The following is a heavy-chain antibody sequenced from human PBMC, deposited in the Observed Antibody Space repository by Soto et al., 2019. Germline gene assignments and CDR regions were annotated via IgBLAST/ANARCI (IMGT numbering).Heavy chain of an antibody. J-gene: IGHJ6*02. CDR2: ISGSGGST. D-gene: IGHD1-1*01. V-gene: IGHV3-23*01. CDR1: GVTFSSYS. CDR3: AKNGPARHYYYGMDV. Sequence: GGSPRPSCAGPGVTFSSYSMSLVRQASGKGLEWVSAISGSGGSTYYADSVKGRFTISRDNSKNTLYLQMNSLRAEDTAVYYCAKNGPARHYYYGMDVWGQGTTVTVSS.